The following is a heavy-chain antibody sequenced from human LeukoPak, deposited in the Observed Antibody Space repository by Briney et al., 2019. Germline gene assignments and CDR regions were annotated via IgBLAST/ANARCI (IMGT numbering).Heavy chain of an antibody. J-gene: IGHJ4*02. V-gene: IGHV3-48*03. CDR1: GFTFSSYE. Sequence: GGSLRLSRAASGFTFSSYEMNWVRQAPGKGLEWVSYISSSGSTIYYADSVKGRFTISRDNAKNSLYLQMNSLRAEDTAVYYCARLAVAFDYWGQGTLVTVSS. CDR3: ARLAVAFDY. CDR2: ISSSGSTI. D-gene: IGHD6-19*01.